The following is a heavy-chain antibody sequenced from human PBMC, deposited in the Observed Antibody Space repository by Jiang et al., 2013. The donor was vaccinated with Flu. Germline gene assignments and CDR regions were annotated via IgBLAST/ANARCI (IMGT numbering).Heavy chain of an antibody. CDR1: SISSSTDY. D-gene: IGHD5/OR15-5a*01. CDR2: ISYSGTT. CDR3: ARDRDIVSRGGMDY. V-gene: IGHV4-39*07. J-gene: IGHJ4*02. Sequence: GPGLVKPSETLSLTCTGSISSSTDYWGWIRQPPGKGLEWIGSISYSGTTYYNPSLKSRGSISVDPSKNQFSLRLRSVTTADTAVYFCARDRDIVSRGGMDYWGQGILVTVSP.